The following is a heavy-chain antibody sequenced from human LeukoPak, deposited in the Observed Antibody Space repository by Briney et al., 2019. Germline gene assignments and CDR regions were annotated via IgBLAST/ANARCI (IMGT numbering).Heavy chain of an antibody. CDR1: GFTFDDYA. V-gene: IGHV3-9*01. CDR3: AKVKYYDSSGYSNYDPTSSYYYMDV. Sequence: GGSLRLSCAVSGFTFDDYAMHWVRQVPGKGLEWVSGINWNSDSIGYADSVKGRFTTSRDNAKNSLYLQMNSLRAEDTAVYYCAKVKYYDSSGYSNYDPTSSYYYMDVWGKGTTVTISS. CDR2: INWNSDSI. D-gene: IGHD3-22*01. J-gene: IGHJ6*03.